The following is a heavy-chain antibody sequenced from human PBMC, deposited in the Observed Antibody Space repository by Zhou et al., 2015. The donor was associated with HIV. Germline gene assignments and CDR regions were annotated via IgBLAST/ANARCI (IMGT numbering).Heavy chain of an antibody. CDR3: ARYDNGGLYCSGGSCYSDY. CDR1: GYTFTSYD. Sequence: QVQLVQSGAEVKKPGASVKVSCKASGYTFTSYDINWVRQATGQGLEWMGWMNPNSGNTGYAQKFQGRVTMTRNTSISTAYMELSSLRSEDTAVYYCARYDNGGLYCSGGSCYSDYWGQGTLVTVSS. V-gene: IGHV1-8*01. CDR2: MNPNSGNT. D-gene: IGHD2-15*01. J-gene: IGHJ4*02.